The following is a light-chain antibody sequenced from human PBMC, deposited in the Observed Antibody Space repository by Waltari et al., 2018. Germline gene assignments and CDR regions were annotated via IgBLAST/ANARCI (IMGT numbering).Light chain of an antibody. V-gene: IGKV3-15*01. CDR3: QQYHESPPIT. Sequence: EIVMTQSPATLSVSPGARATLSCRASQSISSQLAWYQQKPGQAPRLLIYGASTRATGIPARFSGSGSGTEFTLTISSLQSEDFAVYFCQQYHESPPITFGPGTKVDIK. CDR2: GAS. J-gene: IGKJ3*01. CDR1: QSISSQ.